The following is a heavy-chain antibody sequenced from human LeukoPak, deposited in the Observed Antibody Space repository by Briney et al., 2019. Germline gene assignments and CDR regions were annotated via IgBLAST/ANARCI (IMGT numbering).Heavy chain of an antibody. CDR3: AKLVDGDYYFDY. D-gene: IGHD4-17*01. CDR1: GFTFSSYE. CDR2: ISSSGSTI. J-gene: IGHJ4*02. V-gene: IGHV3-48*03. Sequence: GGSLRLSCAASGFTFSSYEMNWVRQAPGKGLEWVSYISSSGSTIYYADSVKGRFTISRDNSKNTLYLQMNSLRAEDTAVYYCAKLVDGDYYFDYWGQGTLVTVSS.